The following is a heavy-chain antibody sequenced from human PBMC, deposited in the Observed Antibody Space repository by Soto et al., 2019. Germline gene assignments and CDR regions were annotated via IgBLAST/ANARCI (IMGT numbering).Heavy chain of an antibody. D-gene: IGHD2-2*01. Sequence: EVQLVESGGGLVQPGGSLRLSCAASGIPVSSNYMTWVRQAPGKGLEWVSVLHSGGDTYYANSVKGRFTISRHDSTNTLFLQMNSLNPEDTAVYYCAGAGLEYYASRMGVWGQGSTVTVSS. CDR3: AGAGLEYYASRMGV. J-gene: IGHJ6*02. V-gene: IGHV3-53*04. CDR1: GIPVSSNY. CDR2: LHSGGDT.